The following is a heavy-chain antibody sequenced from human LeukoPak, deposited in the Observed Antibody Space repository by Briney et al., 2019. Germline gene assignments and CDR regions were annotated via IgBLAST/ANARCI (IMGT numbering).Heavy chain of an antibody. CDR3: ARVSIVVVPAAILDYYYYMDV. CDR1: GYTFTSYG. V-gene: IGHV1-18*01. CDR2: ISSYNGNT. J-gene: IGHJ6*03. Sequence: GESLKVSCKASGYTFTSYGISWVRQAPGQGLEWMGWISSYNGNTNYAQKLQGRVTMTTDTSTSTAYMELRSLRSDDTAVYYCARVSIVVVPAAILDYYYYMDVWGKGTTVTVSS. D-gene: IGHD2-2*02.